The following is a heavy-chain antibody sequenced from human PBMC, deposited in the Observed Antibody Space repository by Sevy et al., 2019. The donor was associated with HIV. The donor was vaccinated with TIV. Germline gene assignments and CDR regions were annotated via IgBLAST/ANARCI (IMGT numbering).Heavy chain of an antibody. V-gene: IGHV4-34*01. CDR3: ARAPPVVVVPGALSWFDP. D-gene: IGHD2-2*01. CDR1: GGSFSGYY. J-gene: IGHJ5*02. CDR2: INHSGST. Sequence: SETLSLTCAVYGGSFSGYYWNWIRQSPGKGLEWIGEINHSGSTHYNPSLKSRVTISVDTSKNQFSLRLNCVTAADTAVYYCARAPPVVVVPGALSWFDPWGQGTLVTVSS.